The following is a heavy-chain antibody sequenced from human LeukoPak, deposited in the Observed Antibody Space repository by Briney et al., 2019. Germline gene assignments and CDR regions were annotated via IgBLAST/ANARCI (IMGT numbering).Heavy chain of an antibody. J-gene: IGHJ4*02. Sequence: TXXVXGXSXSXXXYYWXXIRXXXXXXXXXIXYIYYSGSTNYSPSLKSRVTISVDTSKNQFSLKLSSVTAADTAVYYCARQLRYFDWLFYFDYWGQGTLVTVSS. V-gene: IGHV4-61*01. CDR2: IYYSGST. CDR3: ARQLRYFDWLFYFDY. D-gene: IGHD3-9*01. CDR1: GXSXSXXXYY.